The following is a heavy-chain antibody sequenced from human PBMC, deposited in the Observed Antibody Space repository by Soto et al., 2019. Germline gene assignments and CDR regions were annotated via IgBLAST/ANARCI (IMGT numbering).Heavy chain of an antibody. V-gene: IGHV1-69*13. Sequence: EASVKVSCKASGGTFSSYAISWVRQAPGQGLEWMGGIIPIFGTANYAQKFQGRVTITADESTSTAYMELSSLRSEDTAVYYCARVIKIFGVVHYYGMEVWGQGNTVNVS. CDR1: GGTFSSYA. CDR2: IIPIFGTA. J-gene: IGHJ6*02. D-gene: IGHD3-3*01. CDR3: ARVIKIFGVVHYYGMEV.